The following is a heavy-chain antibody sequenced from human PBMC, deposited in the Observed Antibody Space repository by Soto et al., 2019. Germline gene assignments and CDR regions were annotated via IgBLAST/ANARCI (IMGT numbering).Heavy chain of an antibody. V-gene: IGHV1-2*04. CDR1: GYTFTGYY. CDR2: INPNSGGT. CDR3: SRDSADYYDSSGYSSLYYFDY. D-gene: IGHD3-22*01. Sequence: ASVKVSCKASGYTFTGYYIHWVRQAPGQGLEWMGWINPNSGGTNYAQNFQGWVTMTRDTSISTAYMELSRLRSDDTAVYYCSRDSADYYDSSGYSSLYYFDYWGQGTLVTSPQ. J-gene: IGHJ4*02.